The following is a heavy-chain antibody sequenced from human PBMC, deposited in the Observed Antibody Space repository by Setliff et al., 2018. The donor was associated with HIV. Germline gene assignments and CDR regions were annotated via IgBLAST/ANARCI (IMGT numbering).Heavy chain of an antibody. CDR2: INHRGST. J-gene: IGHJ4*02. Sequence: SETLSLTCAVYGGSFSGYYWSWIRQPPGKGLEWIGEINHRGSTNYNPSLKSRVTISVDTSKNQFSLKVTSVTAADTAVYYCARGSDYIWGNYRFPFDYWGQGTLVTVSS. CDR3: ARGSDYIWGNYRFPFDY. V-gene: IGHV4-34*01. D-gene: IGHD3-16*02. CDR1: GGSFSGYY.